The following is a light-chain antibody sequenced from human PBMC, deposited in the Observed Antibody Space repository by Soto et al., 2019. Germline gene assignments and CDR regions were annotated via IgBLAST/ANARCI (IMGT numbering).Light chain of an antibody. CDR3: CSYAGRGV. Sequence: QSALTQPASVSGSPGQSITISCTGTSSDVGSYNLVSWYQQHPGKAPKLMIYEGSKRPSGVSNRFSGSKSGNTASLTISGLQAEDEADYYCCSYAGRGVFGTGTKVT. J-gene: IGLJ1*01. V-gene: IGLV2-23*01. CDR2: EGS. CDR1: SSDVGSYNL.